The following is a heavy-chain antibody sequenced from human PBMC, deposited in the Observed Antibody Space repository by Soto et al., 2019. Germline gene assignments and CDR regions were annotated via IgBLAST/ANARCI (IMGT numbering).Heavy chain of an antibody. V-gene: IGHV1-2*02. J-gene: IGHJ1*01. CDR1: GYTFTGYY. CDR2: INPNSGGT. CDR3: ASEPGTGIGFY. Sequence: SVKVSCKASGYTFTGYYMHWVRQAPGQGLEWMGWINPNSGGTNYAQKIQGRVTMTRDTSISTAYMELSRLRYDDTAVYYSASEPGTGIGFYWGQSTLVTVSS. D-gene: IGHD1-26*01.